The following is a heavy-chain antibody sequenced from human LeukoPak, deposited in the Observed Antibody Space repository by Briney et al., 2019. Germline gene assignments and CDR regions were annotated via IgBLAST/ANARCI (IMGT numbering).Heavy chain of an antibody. V-gene: IGHV3-66*01. CDR2: TYSGGST. CDR3: ARDQRFFGVVMGFDY. CDR1: GFTVSSNY. D-gene: IGHD3-3*01. J-gene: IGHJ4*02. Sequence: PGGSLTLSCAASGFTVSSNYMSWVRQPPGKGLEWVSVTYSGGSTYYADSVKGRFTISRDNSENTLYLQMNSLRAEDTAVYYCARDQRFFGVVMGFDYWGQGTLVTVSS.